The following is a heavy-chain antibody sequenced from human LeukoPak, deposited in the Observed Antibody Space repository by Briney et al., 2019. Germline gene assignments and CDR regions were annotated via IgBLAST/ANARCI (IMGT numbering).Heavy chain of an antibody. J-gene: IGHJ4*02. V-gene: IGHV3-23*01. CDR2: ISGGGSYT. CDR3: AKDSRGTTTTIYYFDC. CDR1: GFTFSSYS. D-gene: IGHD4-17*01. Sequence: GGSLRLSCAASGFTFSSYSMNWVRQAPGKGLEWVSGISGGGSYTYYADSVKGRFTISRDNSKNTLSLQMNSLRAEDTAVYYCAKDSRGTTTTIYYFDCWGQGTLVTVSS.